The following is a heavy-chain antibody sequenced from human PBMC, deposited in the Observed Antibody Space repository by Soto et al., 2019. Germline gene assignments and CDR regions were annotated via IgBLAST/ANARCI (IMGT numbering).Heavy chain of an antibody. CDR2: ISGSGGST. CDR3: AKGPYSGSYYNNFHYFDY. CDR1: GFTFSSYA. J-gene: IGHJ4*02. V-gene: IGHV3-23*01. D-gene: IGHD1-26*01. Sequence: PGGSLRLSCAASGFTFSSYAMSWVRQAPGKGLEWVSAISGSGGSTYYADSVKGRFTISRDNSKNTLYLQMNSLRAEDTAVYYCAKGPYSGSYYNNFHYFDYWGQGTLVTVSS.